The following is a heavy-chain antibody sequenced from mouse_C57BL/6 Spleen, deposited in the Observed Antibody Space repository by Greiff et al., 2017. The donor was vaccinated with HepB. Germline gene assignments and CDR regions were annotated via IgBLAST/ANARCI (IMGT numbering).Heavy chain of an antibody. CDR3: ARDPFYYYGSNLYFDV. CDR1: GFTFSDYY. Sequence: DVKLVESEGGLVQPGRSMKLSCTASGFTFSDYYMAWVRQVPEKGLEWVANINYDGSSTYYLDSLKSRFIISRDNAKNILYLQMSSLKSEDTATYYCARDPFYYYGSNLYFDVWGTGTTVTVSS. D-gene: IGHD1-1*01. V-gene: IGHV5-16*01. CDR2: INYDGSST. J-gene: IGHJ1*03.